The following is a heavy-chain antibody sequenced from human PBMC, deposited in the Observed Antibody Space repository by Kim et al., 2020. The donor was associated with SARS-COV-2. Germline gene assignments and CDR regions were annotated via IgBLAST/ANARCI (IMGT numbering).Heavy chain of an antibody. CDR3: ARVKEEGAFDI. Sequence: GGSLRLSCAASGFTFSDYYMSWIRQAPGKGLEWVSYISSSSSYTNYADPVKGRFTISRDNAKNSLYLQMNSLRAEDTAVYYCARVKEEGAFDIWGQGTMVTVPS. J-gene: IGHJ3*02. CDR2: ISSSSSYT. CDR1: GFTFSDYY. V-gene: IGHV3-11*05.